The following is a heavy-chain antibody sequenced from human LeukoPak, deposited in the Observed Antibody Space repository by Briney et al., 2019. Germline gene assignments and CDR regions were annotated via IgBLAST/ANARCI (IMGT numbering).Heavy chain of an antibody. CDR2: INHSGST. V-gene: IGHV4-34*01. J-gene: IGHJ3*02. CDR1: GGSLSGYQ. Sequence: PSETLPLTCAVYGGSLSGYQWSWIPQPPGKGLEWIGEINHSGSTNYNPSLKSRVTISVDTSKNQFSLKLSSVTAADTAVYYCARGLGGKYDFWSGYYSGAFDIWGQGTMVTVST. D-gene: IGHD3-3*01. CDR3: ARGLGGKYDFWSGYYSGAFDI.